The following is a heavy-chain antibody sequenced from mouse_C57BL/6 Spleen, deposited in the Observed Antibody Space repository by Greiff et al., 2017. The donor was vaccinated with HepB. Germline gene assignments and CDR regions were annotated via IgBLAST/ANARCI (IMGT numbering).Heavy chain of an antibody. CDR3: AWAMDGFYFDY. V-gene: IGHV14-2*01. CDR1: GFNIKDYY. D-gene: IGHD1-1*02. CDR2: IDPEDGET. Sequence: EVQLQQSGAELVKPGASVKLSCTASGFNIKDYYMHWVKQRTEQGLDWIGRIDPEDGETNYAPIFQGKATITADTSTNTANLQLSSLTAEDTAVYSCAWAMDGFYFDYWGQGTTLTVSS. J-gene: IGHJ2*01.